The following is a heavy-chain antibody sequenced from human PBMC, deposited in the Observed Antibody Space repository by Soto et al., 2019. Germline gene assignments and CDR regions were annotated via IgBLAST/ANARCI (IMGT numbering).Heavy chain of an antibody. V-gene: IGHV4-34*01. CDR1: GGSFSGYF. Sequence: ETLRLTCTIYGGSFSGYFWTWIRQPPGKGLEWIGEINHSGTTNYSPSLKRRVSISVDTSKDKFSLNLSSVTAADTAVYYCASGKTRTARPSLRYYYYGLDVWGQGTTVT. J-gene: IGHJ6*02. D-gene: IGHD6-6*01. CDR3: ASGKTRTARPSLRYYYYGLDV. CDR2: INHSGTT.